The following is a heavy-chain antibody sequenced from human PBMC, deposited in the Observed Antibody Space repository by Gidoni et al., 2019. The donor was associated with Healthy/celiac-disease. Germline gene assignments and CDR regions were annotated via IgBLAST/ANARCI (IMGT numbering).Heavy chain of an antibody. J-gene: IGHJ4*02. CDR1: GYTFTSYA. Sequence: QVQLVQSGAEVKKPGASVKVSCTASGYTFTSYAMHWVRQAPGQRLEWMGWINAGNGNTKYSQKFQGRVTITRDTSASTAYMELSRLRSEDTAVYYCAREGSSGWLYYFDYWGQGTLVTVSS. D-gene: IGHD6-19*01. V-gene: IGHV1-3*01. CDR3: AREGSSGWLYYFDY. CDR2: INAGNGNT.